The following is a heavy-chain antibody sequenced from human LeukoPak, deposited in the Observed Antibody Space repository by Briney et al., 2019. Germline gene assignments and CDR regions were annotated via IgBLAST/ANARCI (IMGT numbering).Heavy chain of an antibody. Sequence: GGSLRLSCAASGFPFSTYWITWVRQAPGKGLEWVANIKNDGSEKYYVDSVKGRFTISRDNAKNSLYLQMNSLRAEDTAVYYCARDGYYGMDVWGQGTTVTVSS. J-gene: IGHJ6*02. V-gene: IGHV3-7*01. CDR3: ARDGYYGMDV. CDR2: IKNDGSEK. CDR1: GFPFSTYW.